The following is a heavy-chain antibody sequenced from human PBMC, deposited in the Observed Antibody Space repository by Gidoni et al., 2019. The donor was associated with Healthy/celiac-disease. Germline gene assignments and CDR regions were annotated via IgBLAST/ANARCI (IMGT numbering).Heavy chain of an antibody. V-gene: IGHV3-49*04. D-gene: IGHD3-10*01. CDR3: TRDRSTPDLWFGELLYYGMDV. CDR1: GFTFGDSA. CDR2: IRSKAYGGTT. Sequence: EVQLVESGGGLVQPGRSLRLSCTASGFTFGDSAMRWVRPAPGKGLEWGGFIRSKAYGGTTEYAASVKGRFTISRDDSKSIAYLQMNSLKTEDTAVYYCTRDRSTPDLWFGELLYYGMDVWGQGTTVTVSS. J-gene: IGHJ6*02.